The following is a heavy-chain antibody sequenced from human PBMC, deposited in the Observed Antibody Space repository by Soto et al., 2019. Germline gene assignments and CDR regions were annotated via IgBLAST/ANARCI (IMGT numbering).Heavy chain of an antibody. V-gene: IGHV3-49*03. J-gene: IGHJ6*02. Sequence: LRLSCTASGFTFGDYAMSWFRQAPGKGLEWVGFIRSKPYDGTTEYAAAAKGRFTISRDDSKSIAYLQMNSLKTEDTAVYYCAKDLFSMVRGASYYSYGMDVWGQGTTVTVSS. CDR3: AKDLFSMVRGASYYSYGMDV. D-gene: IGHD3-10*01. CDR2: IRSKPYDGTT. CDR1: GFTFGDYA.